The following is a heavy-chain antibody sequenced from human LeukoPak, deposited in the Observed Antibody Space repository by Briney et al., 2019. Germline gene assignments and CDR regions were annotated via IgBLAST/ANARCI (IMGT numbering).Heavy chain of an antibody. CDR1: GFTFSRYG. Sequence: PGGSLRLSCAASGFTFSRYGMHWVRQAPGKGLEWVAVIWYDGSNKYYADSMKGRFTISRDNSKNTLYLQMNSLRAEDTAVYYCARDFLYEQAVEGYWGQGTLVTVSS. J-gene: IGHJ4*02. CDR2: IWYDGSNK. D-gene: IGHD6-19*01. V-gene: IGHV3-33*01. CDR3: ARDFLYEQAVEGY.